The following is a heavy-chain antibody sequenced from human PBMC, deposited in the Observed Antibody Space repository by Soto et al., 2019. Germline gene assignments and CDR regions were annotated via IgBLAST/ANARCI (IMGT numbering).Heavy chain of an antibody. CDR3: AKDPGIAAAGTRGFDY. V-gene: IGHV3-23*01. D-gene: IGHD6-13*01. J-gene: IGHJ4*02. CDR1: GCTFSSSA. CDR2: ISGSGGST. Sequence: PGGALRLSCAACGCTFSSSAMSWVRQAPGKGLEWVSAISGSGGSTYYADSVKGRFTISRDNSKNTLYLQMNSLRAEDTAVYYCAKDPGIAAAGTRGFDYWGQGTLVTVPS.